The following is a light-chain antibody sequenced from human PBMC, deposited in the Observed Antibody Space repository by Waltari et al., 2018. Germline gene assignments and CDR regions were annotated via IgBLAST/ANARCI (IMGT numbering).Light chain of an antibody. CDR1: SSNIGAGYD. CDR2: GNI. CDR3: QSYDSSLSGSGVV. V-gene: IGLV1-40*01. Sequence: QSVLTQPPSVSGAPGQRVTISCTGSSSNIGAGYDVHWYQQLPGTAPKLLIYGNINRPAGFPDRFSGSKSGTSASLAITGLQAEDEADYYCQSYDSSLSGSGVVFGGGTKLTVL. J-gene: IGLJ2*01.